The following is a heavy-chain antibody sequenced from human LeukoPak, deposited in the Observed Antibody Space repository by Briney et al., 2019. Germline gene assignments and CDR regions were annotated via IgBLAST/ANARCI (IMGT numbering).Heavy chain of an antibody. J-gene: IGHJ4*02. CDR3: AKARRVVVVAASDY. V-gene: IGHV3-23*01. CDR2: ISGSGGST. Sequence: GGSLRLSCAASGFTFSSYAMSWVRQAPGKGLGWVSAISGSGGSTYYADSVKGRFTISRDNSKNTLYLQMNSLRAEDTAVYYCAKARRVVVVAASDYWGQGTLVTVSS. CDR1: GFTFSSYA. D-gene: IGHD2-15*01.